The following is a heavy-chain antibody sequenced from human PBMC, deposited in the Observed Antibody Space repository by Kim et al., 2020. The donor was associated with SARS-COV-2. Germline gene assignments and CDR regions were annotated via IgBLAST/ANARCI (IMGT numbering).Heavy chain of an antibody. D-gene: IGHD3-22*01. CDR2: IYYSGST. V-gene: IGHV4-39*01. Sequence: SETLSLTCTVSGGSISSSSYYWGWIRQPPGKGLEWIGSIYYSGSTYYNPSLKSRVTISVDTSKNQFSLKLSSVTAADTAVYYCASSKYYYDSSGYFIWGQGTMVTVSS. CDR3: ASSKYYYDSSGYFI. CDR1: GGSISSSSYY. J-gene: IGHJ3*02.